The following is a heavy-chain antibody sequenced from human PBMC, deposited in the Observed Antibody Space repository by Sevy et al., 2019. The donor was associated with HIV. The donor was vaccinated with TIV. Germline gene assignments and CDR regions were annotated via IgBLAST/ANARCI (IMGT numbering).Heavy chain of an antibody. D-gene: IGHD3-16*01. J-gene: IGHJ4*02. Sequence: GGSLRLSCTASGFTFSNFGMHWVRQVPGKGLEWVTFIQYDGSDKYYAASVKGRFTISRDDSKNTLYLQMDSLRPEDTAIYYCEKDLAGPRRRSFDYWGQGTLVTVSS. CDR3: EKDLAGPRRRSFDY. CDR1: GFTFSNFG. V-gene: IGHV3-30*02. CDR2: IQYDGSDK.